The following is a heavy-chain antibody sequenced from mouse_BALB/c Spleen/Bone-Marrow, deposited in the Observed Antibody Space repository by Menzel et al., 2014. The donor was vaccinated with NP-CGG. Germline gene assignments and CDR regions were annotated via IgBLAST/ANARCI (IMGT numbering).Heavy chain of an antibody. J-gene: IGHJ3*01. Sequence: ESGPGLVQPSQSLSITCTVSGFSLTSYGVHWVRQSPGKGLEWLGVIWSGGSTDYNAAFISRLSISKDNSKSQVFFKMNSLQADDTAIYYCARNMGSYYGYLAYWGQGTLVTVSA. V-gene: IGHV2-4-1*01. CDR3: ARNMGSYYGYLAY. CDR2: IWSGGST. CDR1: GFSLTSYG. D-gene: IGHD1-2*01.